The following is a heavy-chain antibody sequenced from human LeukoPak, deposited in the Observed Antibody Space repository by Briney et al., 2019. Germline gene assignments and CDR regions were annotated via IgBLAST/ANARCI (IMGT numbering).Heavy chain of an antibody. V-gene: IGHV4-34*01. D-gene: IGHD1/OR15-1a*01. Sequence: KPSETLSLTCAVYGGSFSGYYWSWIRQPPGKGLEWIGEINHSGSTNYNPSLKSRVTISVDTSKNQFSLKLSSVTAADTAVYYCARPHSPGTLKTRVGDAFDIWGQGTMVTVSS. CDR2: INHSGST. CDR1: GGSFSGYY. CDR3: ARPHSPGTLKTRVGDAFDI. J-gene: IGHJ3*02.